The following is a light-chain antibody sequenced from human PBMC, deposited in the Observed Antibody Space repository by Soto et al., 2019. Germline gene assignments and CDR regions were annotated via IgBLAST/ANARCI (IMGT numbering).Light chain of an antibody. J-gene: IGLJ2*01. CDR3: CSYAGSSTV. CDR2: EGS. V-gene: IGLV2-23*01. Sequence: QSVLTHPASVSGSPGQSITISCTGTSSAVGSYNLVSWYQKHPGKAPQLMIYEGSMRPSGVSNRFSGSKSGNTASLTTSGLQAEAEADYYCCSYAGSSTVFGGGTKLTVL. CDR1: SSAVGSYNL.